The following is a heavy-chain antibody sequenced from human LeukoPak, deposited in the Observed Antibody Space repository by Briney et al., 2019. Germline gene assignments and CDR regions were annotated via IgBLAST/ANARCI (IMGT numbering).Heavy chain of an antibody. V-gene: IGHV1-46*01. D-gene: IGHD1-26*01. CDR2: INPSSGST. CDR3: ARDQGSGLTQGWFAP. J-gene: IGHJ5*02. CDR1: GYTFTNYH. Sequence: ASVTVTCKGTGYTFTNYHMHWLRQPPAKGLEWMGIINPSSGSTSYAQRVQGRVTMTRDTSTSTVYMELSRLRTEDTAVYYCARDQGSGLTQGWFAPWGQGTLVTVPS.